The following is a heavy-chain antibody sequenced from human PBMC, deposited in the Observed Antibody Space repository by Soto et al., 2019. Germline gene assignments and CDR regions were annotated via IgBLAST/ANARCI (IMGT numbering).Heavy chain of an antibody. CDR2: ISGSGGST. Sequence: GGSLRLSCAASGFTFSSYAMSWVRQSPGKGLEWVSAISGSGGSTYYADSVKGRFTISRDNSKNTLYLQMNSLRAEDTAVYYCAKMTRAAAAPGPVGLFDPWGQGTLVTVSS. D-gene: IGHD6-13*01. CDR1: GFTFSSYA. V-gene: IGHV3-23*01. CDR3: AKMTRAAAAPGPVGLFDP. J-gene: IGHJ5*02.